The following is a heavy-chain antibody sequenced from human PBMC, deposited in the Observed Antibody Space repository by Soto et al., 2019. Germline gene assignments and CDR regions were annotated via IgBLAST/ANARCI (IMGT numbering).Heavy chain of an antibody. CDR3: TADASRDSSARGWFDP. D-gene: IGHD6-13*01. Sequence: GGSLRLSCAASGFTFRSFTMNWVRQAPGKGLEWVSTISSNSAYIYYTDALRGRFTISRDNAKNSLHLQMNSLRAEDTAVYYCTADASRDSSARGWFDPWGPGTLVTVYS. J-gene: IGHJ5*02. CDR2: ISSNSAYI. CDR1: GFTFRSFT. V-gene: IGHV3-21*01.